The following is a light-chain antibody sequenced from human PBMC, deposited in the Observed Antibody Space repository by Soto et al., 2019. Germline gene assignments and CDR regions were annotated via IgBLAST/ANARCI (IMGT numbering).Light chain of an antibody. Sequence: EILLTQSPATLSLSPGERATLSCWARQSISSDLAWYQQKTGQAPRLLIYDASNRATGIPARFSGSGSGKDFTLIISSLETEDSAIYYCHQRPSWPQLFTFGQGTRLEIK. V-gene: IGKV3-11*01. CDR2: DAS. CDR3: HQRPSWPQLFT. J-gene: IGKJ5*01. CDR1: QSISSD.